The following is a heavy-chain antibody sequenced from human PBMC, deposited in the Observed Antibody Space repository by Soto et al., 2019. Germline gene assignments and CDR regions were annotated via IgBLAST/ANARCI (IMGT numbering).Heavy chain of an antibody. CDR3: ARPSDVGLASSFEY. J-gene: IGHJ4*02. CDR2: IYPGNSNT. CDR1: GYSFTNYW. Sequence: GESLKISCKGSGYSFTNYWIGCVRQMPGTGLEWMGIIYPGNSNTRYSPSFEGQVTMSADKSINTAYLQWSSLRASDTAIYFCARPSDVGLASSFEYWGQGTQVTVSS. V-gene: IGHV5-51*01.